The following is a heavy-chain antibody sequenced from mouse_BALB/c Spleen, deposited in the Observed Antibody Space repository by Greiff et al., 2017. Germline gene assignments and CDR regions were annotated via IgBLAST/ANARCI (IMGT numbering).Heavy chain of an antibody. D-gene: IGHD2-1*01. CDR2: IYPGDGDT. CDR1: GYAFSSSW. J-gene: IGHJ3*01. CDR3: ARGGNAWFAY. Sequence: VKLQQSGPELVKPGASVKISCKASGYAFSSSWMNWVKQRPGQGLEWIGRIYPGDGDTNYNGKFKGKATLTADKASSTAYMQLSSLTSVDSAVYFCARGGNAWFAYWGQGTLVTVSA. V-gene: IGHV1-82*01.